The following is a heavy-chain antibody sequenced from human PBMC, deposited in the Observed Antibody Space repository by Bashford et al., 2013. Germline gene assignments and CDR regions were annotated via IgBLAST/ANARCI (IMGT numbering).Heavy chain of an antibody. Sequence: SETLSLTCTVSGGSINNFYWSWIRQPAENGLEWIGRIFSSGSTNYSPSLKSRVTMSVDTSNNQFSLKLTSVTAADTGVYFCARQLAVAGKAGFDYWGQGTLVTVSS. CDR2: IFSSGST. D-gene: IGHD6-19*01. CDR3: ARQLAVAGKAGFDY. CDR1: GGSINNFY. J-gene: IGHJ4*02. V-gene: IGHV4-4*07.